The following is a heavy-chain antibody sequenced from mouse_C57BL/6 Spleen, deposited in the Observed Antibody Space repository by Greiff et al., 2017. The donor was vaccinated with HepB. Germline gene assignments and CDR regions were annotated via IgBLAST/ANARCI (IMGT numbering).Heavy chain of an antibody. Sequence: QVQLQQPGAELVKPGASVKVSCKASGYTFTSYWMHWVKQRPGQGLEWIGRIHPSDSDTNYNQKFKGKATLTVDKSSSTAYMQLNSLTSEDSAVYYCAIGGYRRGYFDYWGQGTTLTVSS. D-gene: IGHD5-1-1*01. J-gene: IGHJ2*01. CDR1: GYTFTSYW. V-gene: IGHV1-74*01. CDR2: IHPSDSDT. CDR3: AIGGYRRGYFDY.